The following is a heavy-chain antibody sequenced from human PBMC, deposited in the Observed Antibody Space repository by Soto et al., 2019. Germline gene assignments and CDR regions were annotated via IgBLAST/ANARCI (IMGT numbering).Heavy chain of an antibody. CDR1: GYTFTNYY. Sequence: ASVKVSCKASGYTFTNYYIHWVRQAPGQGLEWMGRISAYSGNTTYAQKLQGRVTMTTDTSTSTAYMELRSLTSDDTAVYYCARAPASTVVDYGMDVWGQGTTVTVSS. CDR2: ISAYSGNT. V-gene: IGHV1-18*04. J-gene: IGHJ6*02. CDR3: ARAPASTVVDYGMDV. D-gene: IGHD2-15*01.